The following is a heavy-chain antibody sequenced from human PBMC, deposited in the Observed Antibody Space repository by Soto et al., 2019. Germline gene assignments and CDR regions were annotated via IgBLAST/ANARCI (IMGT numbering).Heavy chain of an antibody. D-gene: IGHD3-10*01. CDR2: ISAYNGNT. J-gene: IGHJ5*02. Sequence: GASVKVSCKASGYTFTSYGIVWVRQAPGQGLEWMGWISAYNGNTNYAQKLQGRVTMTTETSTSTAYMELRSLRSDDTAVYYCARYRNSVYGSGSSLNWFDPWGQGTLVTVSS. V-gene: IGHV1-18*01. CDR3: ARYRNSVYGSGSSLNWFDP. CDR1: GYTFTSYG.